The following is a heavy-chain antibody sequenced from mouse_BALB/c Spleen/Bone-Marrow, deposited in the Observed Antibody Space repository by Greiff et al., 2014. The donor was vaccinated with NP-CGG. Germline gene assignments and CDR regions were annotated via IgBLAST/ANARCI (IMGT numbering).Heavy chain of an antibody. CDR2: IRNKVSGYTT. V-gene: IGHV7-3*02. J-gene: IGHJ3*01. D-gene: IGHD2-10*02. CDR3: ERDIKYGNYLAY. CDR1: GFTFTDYY. Sequence: EVKLVESGGGLVQPGGSLRLSCATSGFTFTDYYMSWVRQPPGKALEWLGFIRNKVSGYTTEYSASVKGRFTISRENSQSILYLQMNNLRAEDSTTYYCERDIKYGNYLAYWGQGTLVTVSA.